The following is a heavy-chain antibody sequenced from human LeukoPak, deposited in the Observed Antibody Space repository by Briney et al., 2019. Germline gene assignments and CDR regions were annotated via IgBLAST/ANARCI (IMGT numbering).Heavy chain of an antibody. Sequence: SETLSLTCADYGGSFSGYYWSWIRQPPGKGLGWIGEINHSGSTNYNPSLKSRVNISVDTAKNQFSLKLSSVTAADTAVYYCARGGPGGSGSYYNPRYYGMDVWGKGTTVTVSS. CDR1: GGSFSGYY. J-gene: IGHJ6*04. D-gene: IGHD3-10*01. V-gene: IGHV4-34*01. CDR2: INHSGST. CDR3: ARGGPGGSGSYYNPRYYGMDV.